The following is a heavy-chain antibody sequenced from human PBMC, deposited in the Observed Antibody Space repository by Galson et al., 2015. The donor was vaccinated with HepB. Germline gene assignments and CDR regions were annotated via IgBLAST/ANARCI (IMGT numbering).Heavy chain of an antibody. CDR2: INPNSGGT. CDR1: GGTFSSYA. Sequence: SVKVSCKASGGTFSSYAISWVRQAPGQGLEWMGWINPNSGGTNYAQKFQGRVTMTRDTSISTAYMELSRLRSDDTAVYYCARDWGYCSSTSCSPSNWFDPWGQGTLVTVSS. V-gene: IGHV1-2*02. J-gene: IGHJ5*02. D-gene: IGHD2-2*01. CDR3: ARDWGYCSSTSCSPSNWFDP.